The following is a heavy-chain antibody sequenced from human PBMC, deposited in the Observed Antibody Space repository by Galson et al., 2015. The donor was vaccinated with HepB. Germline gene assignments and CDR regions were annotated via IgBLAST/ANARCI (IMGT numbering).Heavy chain of an antibody. CDR2: INPSGGST. CDR3: ARGDYDSSGYLPEGMDV. CDR1: GYTFTSYY. V-gene: IGHV1-46*01. D-gene: IGHD3-22*01. J-gene: IGHJ6*02. Sequence: SVKVSCKASGYTFTSYYMHWVRQAPGQGLEWMGIINPSGGSTSYAQKFQGRVTMTRGTSTSTVYMELSSLRSEDTAVYYCARGDYDSSGYLPEGMDVWGQGTTVTVSS.